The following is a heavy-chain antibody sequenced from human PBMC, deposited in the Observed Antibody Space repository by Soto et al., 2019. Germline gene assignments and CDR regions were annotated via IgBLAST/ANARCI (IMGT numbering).Heavy chain of an antibody. CDR2: INPNSGGT. D-gene: IGHD5-18*01. Sequence: GASVKVSCKASGGTFSSYAISWVRQAPGQGLEWMGWINPNSGGTNYAQKFQGRVSMTRDTSISTAYMELSRLRSDDTAVYYCAREWIQLWLLFYWGQGTLVTVSS. CDR3: AREWIQLWLLFY. J-gene: IGHJ4*02. V-gene: IGHV1-2*02. CDR1: GGTFSSYA.